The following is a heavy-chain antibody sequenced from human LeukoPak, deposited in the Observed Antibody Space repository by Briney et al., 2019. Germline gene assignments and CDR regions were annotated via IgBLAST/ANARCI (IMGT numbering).Heavy chain of an antibody. CDR3: ARNRGDLYYQGMDV. Sequence: GGSLRLSCAASGFTFSSYSMNWVRQAPGKGLEWVSSISSSSSYIYYADSVKGRFTISRDNAKNSLYLQMNSLRAEDTAVYYCARNRGDLYYQGMDVWGQGTTLTVS. J-gene: IGHJ6*02. CDR1: GFTFSSYS. V-gene: IGHV3-21*01. CDR2: ISSSSSYI. D-gene: IGHD3-10*01.